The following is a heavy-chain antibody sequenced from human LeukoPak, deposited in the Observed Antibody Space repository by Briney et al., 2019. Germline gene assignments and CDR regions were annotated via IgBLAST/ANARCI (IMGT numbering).Heavy chain of an antibody. CDR3: VREVLPTLYSSSSHYYFDY. V-gene: IGHV1-18*01. CDR1: GYTFISYG. J-gene: IGHJ4*02. Sequence: ASVKVSCKASGYTFISYGISWVRQAPGQGLEWMGWIGAYNGNTNYAQKLQGRVTMTTDTSTSTAYMELRSLRSDDTAVYYCVREVLPTLYSSSSHYYFDYWGQGTLVTVSS. D-gene: IGHD6-6*01. CDR2: IGAYNGNT.